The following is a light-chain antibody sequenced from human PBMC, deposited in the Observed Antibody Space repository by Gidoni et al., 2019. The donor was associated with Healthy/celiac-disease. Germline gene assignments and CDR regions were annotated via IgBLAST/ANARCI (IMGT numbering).Light chain of an antibody. CDR1: KLGDKY. Sequence: SSELTPPPSVSVSPGQTASITCSGDKLGDKYACWYQQKPGQSPVLVIYQDSKRPSGIPERFSGSNSGNTATLTISGTQAMDEADYYCQAWDSSTGVFGTGTKVTVL. V-gene: IGLV3-1*01. CDR3: QAWDSSTGV. CDR2: QDS. J-gene: IGLJ1*01.